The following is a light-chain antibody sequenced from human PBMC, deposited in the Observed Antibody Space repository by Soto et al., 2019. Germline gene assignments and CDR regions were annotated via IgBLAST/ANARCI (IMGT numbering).Light chain of an antibody. V-gene: IGLV1-40*01. CDR3: QSYDTSLSGVV. CDR2: GNN. CDR1: SSNIGAGYD. Sequence: QPVLTQAPSVSGAPGQRVTISCTGSSSNIGAGYDVHWYQQLPGTAPKLLIYGNNNRPSGVPDRVSGSKSCTSASLAITGLQAEDEADYYCQSYDTSLSGVVFGGGTKLTVL. J-gene: IGLJ2*01.